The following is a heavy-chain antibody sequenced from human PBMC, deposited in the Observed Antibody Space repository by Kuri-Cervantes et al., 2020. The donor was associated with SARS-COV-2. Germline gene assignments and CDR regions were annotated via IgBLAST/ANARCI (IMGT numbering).Heavy chain of an antibody. CDR2: INSDESST. D-gene: IGHD1-14*01. J-gene: IGHJ3*02. Sequence: GESLKISCAASGFTFSSYWMHWVRQAPGKGLVWVPRINSDESSTSYPDSVKGRFTIASDNAKNTLYLQMNSLRAEDTAVYYSAKGRIHHSDAFDIWGQGTMVTVSS. V-gene: IGHV3-74*01. CDR3: AKGRIHHSDAFDI. CDR1: GFTFSSYW.